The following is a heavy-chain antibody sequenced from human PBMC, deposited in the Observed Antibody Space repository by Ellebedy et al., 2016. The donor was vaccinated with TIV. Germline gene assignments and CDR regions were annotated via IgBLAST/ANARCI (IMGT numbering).Heavy chain of an antibody. CDR2: IKSKTDGGTT. Sequence: GESLKISCAASGFTFNNAWSTWVRHAPGKGLEGVGRIKSKTDGGTTDYAAPVKGRFTISRDARKNTLYLQMDSLKTEDTAVYYCVTDPDGGPVDYWGQGTLVTVSS. J-gene: IGHJ4*02. CDR3: VTDPDGGPVDY. CDR1: GFTFNNAW. D-gene: IGHD1-14*01. V-gene: IGHV3-15*07.